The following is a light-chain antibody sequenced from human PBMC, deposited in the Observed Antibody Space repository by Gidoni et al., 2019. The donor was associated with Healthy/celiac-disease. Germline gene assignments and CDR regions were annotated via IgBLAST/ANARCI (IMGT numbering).Light chain of an antibody. CDR1: QSVSSSY. Sequence: EIVFTQSPGTLSLSPGERATLSCRASQSVSSSYLAWYQQKPGQAPRLLIYGASSRATGTPDRFSSSGSGTDFTLTISRLEPEDFAVYYCQQYGSSPQTFGQGTKVEIK. J-gene: IGKJ1*01. CDR3: QQYGSSPQT. V-gene: IGKV3-20*01. CDR2: GAS.